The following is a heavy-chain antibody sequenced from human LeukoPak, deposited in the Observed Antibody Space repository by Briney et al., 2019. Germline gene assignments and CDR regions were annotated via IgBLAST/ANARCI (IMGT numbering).Heavy chain of an antibody. D-gene: IGHD1-26*01. Sequence: GGSLRLSCAASGFTFSDYYMSWIRQAPGKGLEWVSYISSSGSTIYYADSVKGRFTISRDNAKNSLYLQMNSLRAEDTAVYYCAREKTELDDAFDIWGQGTMVTVSS. V-gene: IGHV3-11*01. CDR1: GFTFSDYY. CDR3: AREKTELDDAFDI. J-gene: IGHJ3*02. CDR2: ISSSGSTI.